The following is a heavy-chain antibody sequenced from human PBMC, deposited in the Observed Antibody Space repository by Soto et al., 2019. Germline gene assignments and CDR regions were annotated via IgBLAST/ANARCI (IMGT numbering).Heavy chain of an antibody. CDR2: INAANGDA. Sequence: QVQLVQSGPEVKKPGASVKVSCKASGYSFTSYTLHWVRQAPGQRLEWMGWINAANGDAKHSQNFQGRVTITRDTSATTGYMERSSLRSEDTAVYYCARGYCSGGTCYSGWYLDLWGRGTLVTVSS. V-gene: IGHV1-3*01. D-gene: IGHD2-15*01. CDR1: GYSFTSYT. CDR3: ARGYCSGGTCYSGWYLDL. J-gene: IGHJ2*01.